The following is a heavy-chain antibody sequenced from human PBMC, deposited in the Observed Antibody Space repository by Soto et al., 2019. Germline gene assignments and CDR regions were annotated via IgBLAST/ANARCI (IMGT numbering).Heavy chain of an antibody. D-gene: IGHD3-10*01. V-gene: IGHV1-69*02. J-gene: IGHJ4*02. CDR2: INPILSMS. Sequence: QVQLVQSGAEVKRPGSSVKVSCKASGDTFTCYSINWVRQAPGVGLEWMGRINPILSMSNYAQRFQGRVTMTADKSTSTAYMELSSLRSEDTAIYYCASSYGSGYRAFDYWGQGALVTVSS. CDR1: GDTFTCYS. CDR3: ASSYGSGYRAFDY.